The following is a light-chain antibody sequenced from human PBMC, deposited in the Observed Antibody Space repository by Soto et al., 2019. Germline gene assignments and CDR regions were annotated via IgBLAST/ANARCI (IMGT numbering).Light chain of an antibody. V-gene: IGKV4-1*01. CDR2: WAS. J-gene: IGKJ5*01. Sequence: DIVMTQSPDSLAVSLGERATINCKSSQSVLYSSHNKNYLAWYQQKPGQPPTLLIYWASTRESGVPDRFSGSGSGTDFTLTISSLQAEDVAVYYCQQYYSTPPITFGQGTRLEIK. CDR3: QQYYSTPPIT. CDR1: QSVLYSSHNKNY.